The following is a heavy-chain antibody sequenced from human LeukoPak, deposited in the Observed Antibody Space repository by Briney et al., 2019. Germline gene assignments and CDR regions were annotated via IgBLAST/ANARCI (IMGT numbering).Heavy chain of an antibody. CDR1: GLSFRDAW. J-gene: IGHJ4*02. D-gene: IGHD4-23*01. Sequence: GGSLRLSCAVSGLSFRDAWLCWVRQAPGKGLEWIGRTIGGDGPADYAAPVKGRFTISRDYSKDTMYLHMNSLKNEDTAVYYCNWMATVVTVDICGQGTLVTVSS. V-gene: IGHV3-15*01. CDR3: NWMATVVTVDI. CDR2: TIGGDGPA.